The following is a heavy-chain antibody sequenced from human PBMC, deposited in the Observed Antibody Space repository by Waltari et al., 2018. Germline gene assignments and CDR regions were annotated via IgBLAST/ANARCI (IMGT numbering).Heavy chain of an antibody. CDR3: ASQVVGATTGGDY. Sequence: EVQLVESGCVVVQPGGSLILSCAASGFTFDDSAMRSIRHAPGKGLDWVSLISWDGGSTYYADSVKGRFTISRDNSKNSLYLQMNSLRAEDTALYYCASQVVGATTGGDYWGQGTLVTVSS. CDR1: GFTFDDSA. CDR2: ISWDGGST. D-gene: IGHD1-26*01. V-gene: IGHV3-43D*04. J-gene: IGHJ4*02.